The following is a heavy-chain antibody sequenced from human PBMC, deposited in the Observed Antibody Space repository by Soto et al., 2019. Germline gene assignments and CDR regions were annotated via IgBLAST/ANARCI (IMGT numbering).Heavy chain of an antibody. J-gene: IGHJ5*02. CDR3: ARCYNADWWFDP. D-gene: IGHD3-10*01. Sequence: EVQLVESGGGLVKPGGSLRLSCAASGFTFSSYSMNWVRQAPGEGLEWVSSISSRYIYYADSVKGRFTISGDNAKNSLFLQMDSLRAEDTAVYYCARCYNADWWFDPWGQGTLVTVSS. CDR2: ISSRYI. CDR1: GFTFSSYS. V-gene: IGHV3-21*01.